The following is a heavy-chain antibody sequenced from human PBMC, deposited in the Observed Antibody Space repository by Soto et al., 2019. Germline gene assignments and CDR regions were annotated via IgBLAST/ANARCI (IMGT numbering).Heavy chain of an antibody. CDR3: ARDGPYYYASRMDV. CDR2: LHSGGDT. Sequence: EGQLVESGGGLVQPGGSERLSCVASGIPVSSNYMTWVRQAPGKGLEWVSVLHSGGDTYYANSVKGRFTISRHDSTNTLFLQMNSLTAEDTAVYYCARDGPYYYASRMDVWGQGTTVTVSS. V-gene: IGHV3-53*04. CDR1: GIPVSSNY. D-gene: IGHD3-10*01. J-gene: IGHJ6*02.